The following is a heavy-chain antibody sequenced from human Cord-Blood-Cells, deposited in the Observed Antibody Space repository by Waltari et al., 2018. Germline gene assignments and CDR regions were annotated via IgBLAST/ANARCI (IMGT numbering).Heavy chain of an antibody. CDR2: INPNSGDT. J-gene: IGHJ4*02. D-gene: IGHD3-9*01. Sequence: QVQLVQSGAEVKKPGASVKVSCKATGYTFTGYYMHWVRQAPGQGLEWMEWINPNSGDTNYAQKVQGRVTRTRDTSISTAYMELSRLRSDDTAVYYWARAGDYDILTGYPTFDYWGQGTLVTVSS. V-gene: IGHV1-2*02. CDR3: ARAGDYDILTGYPTFDY. CDR1: GYTFTGYY.